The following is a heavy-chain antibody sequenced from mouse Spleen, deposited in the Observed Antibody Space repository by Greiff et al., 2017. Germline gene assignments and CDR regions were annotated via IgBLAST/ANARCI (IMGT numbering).Heavy chain of an antibody. CDR2: IYPGNSDT. D-gene: IGHD1-1*01. CDR1: GYTFTSYW. V-gene: IGHV1-5*01. CDR3: TTYGSSWDFDV. Sequence: VQLQQSGTVLARPGASVKMSCKTSGYTFTSYWMHWVQQRPGPGLEWIGAIYPGNSDTSYNQTFKGKAKLTAVTSASTAYMELSSLTNEDSAVYYCTTYGSSWDFDVWGAGTTVTVSS. J-gene: IGHJ1*01.